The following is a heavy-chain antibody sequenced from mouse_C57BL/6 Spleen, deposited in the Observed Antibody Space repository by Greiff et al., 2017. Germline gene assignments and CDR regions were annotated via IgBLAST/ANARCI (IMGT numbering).Heavy chain of an antibody. CDR2: IDPSDSYT. CDR3: ARKGYDGYFDV. D-gene: IGHD2-2*01. J-gene: IGHJ1*03. Sequence: VQLQQPGAELVMPGASVKLSCKASGYTFTSYWMHWVKQRPGQGLEWIGEIDPSDSYTNYNQKFKGKSTLTVDKSSSTAYMQLSSLTSEDSAVYYCARKGYDGYFDVWGTGTTVTVSS. V-gene: IGHV1-69*01. CDR1: GYTFTSYW.